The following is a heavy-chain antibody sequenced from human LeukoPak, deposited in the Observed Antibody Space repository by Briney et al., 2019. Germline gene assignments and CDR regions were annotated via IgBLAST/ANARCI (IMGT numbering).Heavy chain of an antibody. CDR3: ARGDLLPPYFDY. Sequence: GGSLRLSCAASGFNFDDHAMHWVRQAPGKGLEWVSGISWNSGSLGYADSVKGRFTISRDNSKNTLYLQMGSLRAEDMAVYYCARGDLLPPYFDYWGQGTLVTVSS. CDR1: GFNFDDHA. J-gene: IGHJ4*02. CDR2: ISWNSGSL. D-gene: IGHD2-2*01. V-gene: IGHV3-9*03.